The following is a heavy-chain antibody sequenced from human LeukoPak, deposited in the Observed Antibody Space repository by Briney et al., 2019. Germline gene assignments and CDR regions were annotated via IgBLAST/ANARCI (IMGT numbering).Heavy chain of an antibody. CDR2: IYHSGST. V-gene: IGHV4-38-2*01. J-gene: IGHJ4*02. CDR3: ARHGRFLYYFDY. CDR1: NYSINTDYF. Sequence: SETLSLTCAVSNYSINTDYFWGWIRQPPGKGLEWIGSIYHSGSTYYNPSLKSRVTISVDTSKNQFSLKLSSVTAADTAVYYCARHGRFLYYFDYWGQGTLVTVSS. D-gene: IGHD3-3*01.